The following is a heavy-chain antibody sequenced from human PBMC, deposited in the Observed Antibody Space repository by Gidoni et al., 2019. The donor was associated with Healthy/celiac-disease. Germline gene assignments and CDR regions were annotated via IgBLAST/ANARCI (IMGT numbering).Heavy chain of an antibody. V-gene: IGHV1-69*06. J-gene: IGHJ6*02. CDR2: IIPIFGTA. D-gene: IGHD3-10*01. CDR3: ASDLRSEWFGERFSYYGMDV. Sequence: QVQLVQSGAEVKKPGSSVKGACKASGGTFSSYAISWVRQAPGQGLEWMGGIIPIFGTANYAQKFQGSVTITADKSTSTAYMELSSLRSEATAVYYCASDLRSEWFGERFSYYGMDVWGQGTTVTVSS. CDR1: GGTFSSYA.